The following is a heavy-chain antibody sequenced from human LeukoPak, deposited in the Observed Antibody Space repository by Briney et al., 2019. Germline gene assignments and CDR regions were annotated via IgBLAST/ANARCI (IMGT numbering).Heavy chain of an antibody. CDR2: TNYSRST. CDR1: GGSISSSSYY. Sequence: SETLSLTCTVSGGSISSSSYYWGWIRQPPGKGLEWIGSTNYSRSTYYNPSLKSRVTLSVDTSKDQFSLKLSSVAAADTAVYSCGRLRVVAAPDYWAQGTLVTVSS. V-gene: IGHV4-39*01. D-gene: IGHD2-15*01. CDR3: GRLRVVAAPDY. J-gene: IGHJ4*02.